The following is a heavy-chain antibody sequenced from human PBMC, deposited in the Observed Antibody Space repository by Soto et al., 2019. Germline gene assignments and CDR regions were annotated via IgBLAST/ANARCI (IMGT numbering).Heavy chain of an antibody. CDR1: GYTFTGDY. CDR3: ARDDSSGYSYFEY. Sequence: ASVNCYVNASGYTFTGDYMHWVRQAPGQVLDCMGWINPNSGGTNYAQKFQGRVTMTRDTSISTAYMELSRLRSDDTAVYYCARDDSSGYSYFEYWGHGTLVTVSS. V-gene: IGHV1-2*02. D-gene: IGHD3-22*01. J-gene: IGHJ4*01. CDR2: INPNSGGT.